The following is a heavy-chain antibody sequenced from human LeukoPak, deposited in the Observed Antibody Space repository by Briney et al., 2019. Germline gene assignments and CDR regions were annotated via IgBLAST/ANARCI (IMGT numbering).Heavy chain of an antibody. J-gene: IGHJ4*02. D-gene: IGHD2-21*02. CDR3: ARVWAYCGGDCYSSLLYFDY. Sequence: SQTLSLTCTVSGGSISSGGYYWSWIRQHPGKGLEWIGYIYYSGSTYYNPSLKSRVTISVDTSKNQFSLKLSSVTAADTAVYYCARVWAYCGGDCYSSLLYFDYWGQGTLVTVSS. CDR2: IYYSGST. V-gene: IGHV4-31*03. CDR1: GGSISSGGYY.